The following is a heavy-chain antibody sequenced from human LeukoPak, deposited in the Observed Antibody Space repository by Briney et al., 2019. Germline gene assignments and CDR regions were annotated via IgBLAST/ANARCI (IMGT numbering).Heavy chain of an antibody. CDR3: ARGCSDGSCYDY. J-gene: IGHJ4*02. CDR2: IYSGGST. Sequence: PGGSLRLSRAASRFTISSSYMNWVRQAPGKGLEWVSVIYSGGSTYYADSVKGRFTISRDNSKNTLYLQMNSLRAEDTAVYYCARGCSDGSCYDYWGQGTLVTVSS. D-gene: IGHD2-15*01. V-gene: IGHV3-53*01. CDR1: RFTISSSY.